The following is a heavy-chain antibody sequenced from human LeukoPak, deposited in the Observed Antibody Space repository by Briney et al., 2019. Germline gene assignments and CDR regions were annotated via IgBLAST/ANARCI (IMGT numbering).Heavy chain of an antibody. J-gene: IGHJ5*02. CDR3: VRGNFGPAQWFDP. Sequence: GGSLRLSCAASGFTFDDYAMHWVRQVPGKGLEWVSGISWNSGSTGYAGSVKGRFTLSRDNTKNSLYLQMNSLTPDDTALYYCVRGNFGPAQWFDPWGQGTLVTVSS. CDR1: GFTFDDYA. D-gene: IGHD3/OR15-3a*01. CDR2: ISWNSGST. V-gene: IGHV3-9*01.